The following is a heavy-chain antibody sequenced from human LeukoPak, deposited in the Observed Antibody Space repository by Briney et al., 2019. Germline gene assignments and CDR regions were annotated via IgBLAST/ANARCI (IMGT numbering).Heavy chain of an antibody. CDR3: AGDLAGSIDY. D-gene: IGHD6-19*01. CDR1: GFTFSRFL. CDR2: ISNDGRTT. J-gene: IGHJ4*02. V-gene: IGHV3-74*01. Sequence: PGRSLRLSCAASGFTFSRFLMHWVRQAPGKGLVWVSLISNDGRTTRYADSVKGRFTISRDNAKNTLYLEINSLRAEDTAVYYCAGDLAGSIDYWGQGTLVTVSS.